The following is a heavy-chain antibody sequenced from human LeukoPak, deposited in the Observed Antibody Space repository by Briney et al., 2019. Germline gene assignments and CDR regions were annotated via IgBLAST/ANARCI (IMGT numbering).Heavy chain of an antibody. V-gene: IGHV4-4*07. CDR3: ARDSGYSGYDTNWFDP. Sequence: PSETLSLTCTVSGGSISSYYWSWIRQPAGKGLEWIGRIYTSGSTNYNPSLKSRVTMSVDTSKNQFSLKLSSVTAVDTAVYYCARDSGYSGYDTNWFDPWGQGTLVTVSS. CDR2: IYTSGST. D-gene: IGHD5-12*01. J-gene: IGHJ5*02. CDR1: GGSISSYY.